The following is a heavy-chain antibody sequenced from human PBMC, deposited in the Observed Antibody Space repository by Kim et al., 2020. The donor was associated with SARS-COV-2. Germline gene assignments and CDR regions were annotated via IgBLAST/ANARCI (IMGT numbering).Heavy chain of an antibody. V-gene: IGHV3-48*03. CDR2: ISSSGSTI. CDR1: GFTFSSYE. Sequence: GGSLRLSCAASGFTFSSYEMNWVRQAPGKGLEWVSYISSSGSTIYYADSVKGRFTISRDNAKNSLYLQMNSLRAEDTAVYYCARTDSSGYSRAFDIWGQGTMVTASS. J-gene: IGHJ3*02. CDR3: ARTDSSGYSRAFDI. D-gene: IGHD3-22*01.